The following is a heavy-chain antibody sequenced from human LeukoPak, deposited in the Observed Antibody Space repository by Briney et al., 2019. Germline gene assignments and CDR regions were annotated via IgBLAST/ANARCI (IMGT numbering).Heavy chain of an antibody. J-gene: IGHJ4*02. V-gene: IGHV3-30*02. CDR3: AKVGSYYDSDY. CDR2: IRYDGSNE. D-gene: IGHD1-26*01. Sequence: PGGSLRLSCAASGFTFSSYGMNWVRQAPGKGLEWVTFIRYDGSNENYADSVKGRFTISRDNSKNTLYLQMNSLRVEDTAVYYCAKVGSYYDSDYWGQGTLVIVSS. CDR1: GFTFSSYG.